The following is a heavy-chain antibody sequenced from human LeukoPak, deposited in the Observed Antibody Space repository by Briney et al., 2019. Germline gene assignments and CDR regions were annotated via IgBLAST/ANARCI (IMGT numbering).Heavy chain of an antibody. D-gene: IGHD1-1*01. CDR1: GVSISSYY. V-gene: IGHV4-59*08. CDR2: IYYSGST. Sequence: PSETLSLTCTVSGVSISSYYWSWIRQPPGKGLEWIGYIYYSGSTNYNPSLKSRVTISVDTSKNQFSLKVSSVTAADTAVYYCARHGLEPTSFYYYMDVWGKGTTVTVSS. CDR3: ARHGLEPTSFYYYMDV. J-gene: IGHJ6*03.